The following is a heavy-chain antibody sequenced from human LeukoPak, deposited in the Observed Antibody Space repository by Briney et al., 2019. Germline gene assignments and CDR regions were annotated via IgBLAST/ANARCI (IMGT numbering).Heavy chain of an antibody. Sequence: GESLRLSCAASGFTFDDYGMSWVRQAPGKGLEWGSGMNWNGGSTGYADSVKGRFTISRDNAKNSLYLQMNSLRAEDTALYHCARVDILTGYYPFDYWGQGTLVTVSS. CDR1: GFTFDDYG. J-gene: IGHJ4*02. D-gene: IGHD3-9*01. CDR3: ARVDILTGYYPFDY. V-gene: IGHV3-20*01. CDR2: MNWNGGST.